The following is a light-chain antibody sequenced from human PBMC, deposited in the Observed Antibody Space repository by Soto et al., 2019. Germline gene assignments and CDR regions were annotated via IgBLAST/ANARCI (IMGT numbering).Light chain of an antibody. CDR2: WAS. CDR1: QNLLYSSNNQNY. J-gene: IGKJ2*01. Sequence: DIVMTQSPDSLTVSLGERATINCESSQNLLYSSNNQNYLAWFQQKPGQPPKLLIYWASTREPGVPDRFSGSGSGTDFTLTISSLQAEDVSVYYCQQYYNTPYTFGQGTKLEIK. V-gene: IGKV4-1*01. CDR3: QQYYNTPYT.